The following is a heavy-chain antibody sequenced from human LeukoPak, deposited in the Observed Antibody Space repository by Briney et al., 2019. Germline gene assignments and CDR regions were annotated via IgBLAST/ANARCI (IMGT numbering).Heavy chain of an antibody. Sequence: ASVKVSCKTSGYTFTDYYIHWVRQAPGQGLEWMGWINPNSGGTNYAQKFQGRVTMTRDTSISTAYMELSRLRSDDTAVYYCARESYSSGWYVVRVFDYWGQGTLVTVSS. V-gene: IGHV1-2*02. CDR2: INPNSGGT. CDR1: GYTFTDYY. D-gene: IGHD6-19*01. J-gene: IGHJ4*02. CDR3: ARESYSSGWYVVRVFDY.